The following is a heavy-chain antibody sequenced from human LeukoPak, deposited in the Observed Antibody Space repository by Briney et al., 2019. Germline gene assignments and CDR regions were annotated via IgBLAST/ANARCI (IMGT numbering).Heavy chain of an antibody. J-gene: IGHJ4*02. D-gene: IGHD3-16*01. V-gene: IGHV3-7*01. Sequence: GGSLRLSCIGSGFTFSNYWMTWVRQAPGKGLEWLADIKQDGSEKYYVGSVRGRFTISRDNAKKSLYLQMNSLRAEDTAVYYCARDGGPFDYWGQGTLVIVSS. CDR2: IKQDGSEK. CDR1: GFTFSNYW. CDR3: ARDGGPFDY.